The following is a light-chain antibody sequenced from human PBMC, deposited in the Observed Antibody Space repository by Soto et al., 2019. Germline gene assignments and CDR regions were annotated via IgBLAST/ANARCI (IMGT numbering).Light chain of an antibody. CDR2: EVS. Sequence: QSALTQPPSASGSPGQSVTISCTGTSRDVGGYNYVSWYQQHPGKAPKLMIYEVSKRPSGVPDRFSGSKSGNTASLTVSGLQAEDEADYYCSSYAGSNHVVFGGGTKLTVL. CDR1: SRDVGGYNY. J-gene: IGLJ2*01. CDR3: SSYAGSNHVV. V-gene: IGLV2-8*01.